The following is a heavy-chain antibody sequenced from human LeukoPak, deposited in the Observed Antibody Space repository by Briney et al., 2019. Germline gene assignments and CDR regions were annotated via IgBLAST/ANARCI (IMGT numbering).Heavy chain of an antibody. CDR3: ARDVGYSSSWYGDNWFDP. V-gene: IGHV4-59*12. CDR1: SDSITNSY. Sequence: SETLSLTCTVSSDSITNSYWSWIRQPPGKGLEWIGYVHYTGSTNYNPSLKSRVTISLDTSKNQFSLKLSSVTAADTAVYYCARDVGYSSSWYGDNWFDPWGQGTLVTVSS. CDR2: VHYTGST. J-gene: IGHJ5*02. D-gene: IGHD6-13*01.